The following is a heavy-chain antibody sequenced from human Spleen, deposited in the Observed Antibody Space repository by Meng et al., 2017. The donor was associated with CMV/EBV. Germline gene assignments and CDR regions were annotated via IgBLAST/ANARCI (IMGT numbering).Heavy chain of an antibody. CDR2: LHHSGTT. V-gene: IGHV4-4*02. CDR3: ARNGHYSLDS. CDR1: GGSFSIDYW. D-gene: IGHD3-22*01. Sequence: LTCAVSGGSFSIDYWCSWVRQTPGKGLQWLGELHHSGTTTYNPSLNSRVTFSLDKSKNEFSLKLTSVTVADTAVYYCARNGHYSLDSWSQGTLVTSPQ. J-gene: IGHJ4*02.